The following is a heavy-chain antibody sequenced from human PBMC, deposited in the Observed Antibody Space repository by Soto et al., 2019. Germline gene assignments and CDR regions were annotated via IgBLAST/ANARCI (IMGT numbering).Heavy chain of an antibody. CDR3: ARGRDYYGSGSYYNLDWFDP. D-gene: IGHD3-10*01. CDR2: IYYSGST. J-gene: IGHJ5*02. Sequence: PSETMSLTCTVSGGSISSGEYYWSWIRQPPGKGLEWIGYIYYSGSTYYNPSLKSRVTISVDTSKNQFSLKLSSVTAADTAVYYCARGRDYYGSGSYYNLDWFDPWGQGTLVTVSS. V-gene: IGHV4-30-4*01. CDR1: GGSISSGEYY.